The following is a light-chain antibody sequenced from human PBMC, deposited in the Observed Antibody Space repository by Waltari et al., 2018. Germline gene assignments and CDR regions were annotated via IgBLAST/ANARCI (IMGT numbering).Light chain of an antibody. V-gene: IGKV1-5*03. J-gene: IGKJ4*01. Sequence: DIKMTQSPSSLSASVGGRVIFRCRPSQSISKWLAWYQQKPGKAPKLLIYKASTIESGVPSRFSGSGSGTKFTLTTISLQPDDFATYYYQQYNSYSLLSFGGGTKVEIK. CDR2: KAS. CDR3: QQYNSYSLLS. CDR1: QSISKW.